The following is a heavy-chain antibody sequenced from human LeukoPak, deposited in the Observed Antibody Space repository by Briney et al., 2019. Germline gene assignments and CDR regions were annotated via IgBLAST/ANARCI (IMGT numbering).Heavy chain of an antibody. D-gene: IGHD3-10*01. CDR1: GYTFTGYY. CDR3: ARDHANIRGAIFFRFDY. V-gene: IGHV1-2*02. CDR2: INPNSGGT. Sequence: GASVKVSCKASGYTFTGYYMHWVRQAPGQGLEWMGWINPNSGGTNSAQKFQGRVTMTRDTSISTAYMDLSRLRSDDTAVYYCARDHANIRGAIFFRFDYWGQGTLVTVSS. J-gene: IGHJ4*02.